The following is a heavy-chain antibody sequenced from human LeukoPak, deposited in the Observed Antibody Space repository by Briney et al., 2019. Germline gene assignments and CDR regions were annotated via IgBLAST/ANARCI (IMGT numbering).Heavy chain of an antibody. J-gene: IGHJ4*02. Sequence: GRTLSLSCVASGFIFRDYGIHWVRPAPGRGLEWVAVISYDGGNKYYADSVKGRFTISKDNSKNTLYLQMNSLRPEDTAVYYCGRDGSYSGPYYIDCWGQGTLVTVSS. V-gene: IGHV3-30*03. CDR1: GFIFRDYG. CDR2: ISYDGGNK. D-gene: IGHD1-26*01. CDR3: GRDGSYSGPYYIDC.